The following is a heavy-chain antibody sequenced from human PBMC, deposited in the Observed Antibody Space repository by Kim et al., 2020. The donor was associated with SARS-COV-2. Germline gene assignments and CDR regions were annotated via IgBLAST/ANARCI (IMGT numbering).Heavy chain of an antibody. D-gene: IGHD3-10*01. CDR2: IYHSGST. Sequence: SETLSLTCAVSGGSISSSNWWSWVRQPPGKGLEWIGEIYHSGSTNYNPALKSRVTISVDKSKNQFSLKLSSVTAADTAVYYCARWYYYGSGSSLTYSGMDVWGKGTTVTVSS. CDR1: GGSISSSNW. CDR3: ARWYYYGSGSSLTYSGMDV. V-gene: IGHV4-4*02. J-gene: IGHJ6*04.